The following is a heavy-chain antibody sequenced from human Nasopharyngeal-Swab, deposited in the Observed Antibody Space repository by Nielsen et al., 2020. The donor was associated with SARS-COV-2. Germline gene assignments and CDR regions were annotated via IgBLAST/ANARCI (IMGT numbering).Heavy chain of an antibody. CDR3: AKDSGAGFCNDGSCFPRNH. D-gene: IGHD2-15*01. CDR1: GFTFSGYA. V-gene: IGHV3-23*01. J-gene: IGHJ5*02. CDR2: ISGTGDDT. Sequence: GGSLRLSCAASGFTFSGYAMNWVRQAPGKGLEWVSGISGTGDDTYYADSVKGRFTISRDRSKNTLYLQMNSLRAEDTAVYYCAKDSGAGFCNDGSCFPRNHWGQGTRVNVSS.